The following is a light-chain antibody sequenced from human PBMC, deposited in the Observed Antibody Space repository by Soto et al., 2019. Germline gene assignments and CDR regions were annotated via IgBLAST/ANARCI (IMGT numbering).Light chain of an antibody. Sequence: EIVLTQSPGAPSMSTGERATLSCRASQGVSSKLAWYQQKPGQAPRLLFYGASTGATGIPARFSGSGSETEFTLSISSLQHADFGVYYCQQYNNWPGTFGQG. J-gene: IGKJ1*01. CDR1: QGVSSK. CDR3: QQYNNWPGT. V-gene: IGKV3-15*01. CDR2: GAS.